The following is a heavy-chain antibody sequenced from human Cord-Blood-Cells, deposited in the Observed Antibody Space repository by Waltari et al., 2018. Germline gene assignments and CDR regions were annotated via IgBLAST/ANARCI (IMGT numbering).Heavy chain of an antibody. V-gene: IGHV3-48*03. CDR3: ARFSSSWYFDY. Sequence: EVQLVESGVGLVQPGGSLRLSCAASGFTSSSYEMNWVRQAPGKGLEWVSYISSSGSTIYYADSVKGRFTISRDNAKNSLYLQMNSLRAEDTAVYYCARFSSSWYFDYWGQGTLVTVSS. CDR1: GFTSSSYE. J-gene: IGHJ4*02. CDR2: ISSSGSTI. D-gene: IGHD6-13*01.